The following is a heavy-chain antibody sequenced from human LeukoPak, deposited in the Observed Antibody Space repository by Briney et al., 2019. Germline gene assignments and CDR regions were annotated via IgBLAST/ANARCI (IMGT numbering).Heavy chain of an antibody. J-gene: IGHJ4*01. Sequence: ASVKVSCKTSGDSFTNYIMDWVRQAPGQGLEWMGGFNPTFRTSNYAPQFQGRVTITADESTSTAYMELSSLISEDTAVYYCARAMRQRHHFDQWGHGTLVTVYS. CDR3: ARAMRQRHHFDQ. CDR1: GDSFTNYI. V-gene: IGHV1-69*01. CDR2: FNPTFRTS.